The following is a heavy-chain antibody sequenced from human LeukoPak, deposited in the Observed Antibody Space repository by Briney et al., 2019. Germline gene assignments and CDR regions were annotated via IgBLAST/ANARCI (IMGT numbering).Heavy chain of an antibody. CDR3: ARLHLSYSSGWAIFDY. CDR1: GGSISSSSYY. Sequence: PSETLSLTCTVSGGSISSSSYYWGWICQPPGKGLEWIGSIYYSGSTYYNPSLKSRVTISVDTSKNQFSLKLSSVTAADTAVYYCARLHLSYSSGWAIFDYWGQGTLVTVSS. CDR2: IYYSGST. V-gene: IGHV4-39*01. D-gene: IGHD6-19*01. J-gene: IGHJ4*02.